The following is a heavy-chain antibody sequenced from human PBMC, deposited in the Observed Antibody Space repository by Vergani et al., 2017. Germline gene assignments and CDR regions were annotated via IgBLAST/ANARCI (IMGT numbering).Heavy chain of an antibody. D-gene: IGHD1-26*01. V-gene: IGHV3-21*01. CDR1: GFTFSRYS. J-gene: IGHJ4*02. Sequence: EVQLVESGGGLVKPGGSLRLSCAASGFTFSRYSMNWVRQAPGKGLEWVSSISSRTSYIYYADSVKGRFTISRDNAKNSLYLQMNSLRTEYTAVYYCAREWVGVEYYWWQETLVTVAS. CDR2: ISSRTSYI. CDR3: AREWVGVEYY.